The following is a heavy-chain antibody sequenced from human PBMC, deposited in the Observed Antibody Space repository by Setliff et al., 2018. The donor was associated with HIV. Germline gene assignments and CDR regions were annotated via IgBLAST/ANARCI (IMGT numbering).Heavy chain of an antibody. CDR1: GYTFTGYY. V-gene: IGHV1-2*02. CDR3: ARASWEWEPTPYPHFDL. D-gene: IGHD1-26*01. Sequence: GASVKVSCKASGYTFTGYYIHWVRQAPGQGLEWMGWIIPNSGGTNYAQKFQGRVTMTRDTSTSTAYMELRSLRSDDTAVYYCARASWEWEPTPYPHFDLWGRGTLVTVSS. CDR2: IIPNSGGT. J-gene: IGHJ2*01.